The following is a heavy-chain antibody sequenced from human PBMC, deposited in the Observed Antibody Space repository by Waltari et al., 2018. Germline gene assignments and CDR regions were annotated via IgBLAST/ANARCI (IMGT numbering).Heavy chain of an antibody. CDR1: GGTFNDHY. CDR3: ASSYYDTSGYSPFDY. Sequence: QVQLQQWGAGLLKPSETLSLTCAVYGGTFNDHYWNWIRQPPGKGLEWIGQINDSGSTNYNPSLRSRVTISVDTSKNQFSLNLSSVTAADTAVYYCASSYYDTSGYSPFDYWGQG. J-gene: IGHJ4*02. D-gene: IGHD3-22*01. CDR2: INDSGST. V-gene: IGHV4-34*01.